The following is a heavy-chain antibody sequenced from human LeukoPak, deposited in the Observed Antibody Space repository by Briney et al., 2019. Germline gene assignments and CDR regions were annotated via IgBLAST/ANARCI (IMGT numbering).Heavy chain of an antibody. Sequence: KPGGSLRLSCAASGFTFSSYSMNWVRQAPGKGLEWVSSISSSSSYIYYADSVKGRFTISRDNAKNSLYLQMNSPRAEDTAVYYCARAPLWDGDYYFDYWGQGTLVTVSS. D-gene: IGHD4-17*01. CDR1: GFTFSSYS. V-gene: IGHV3-21*01. J-gene: IGHJ4*02. CDR2: ISSSSSYI. CDR3: ARAPLWDGDYYFDY.